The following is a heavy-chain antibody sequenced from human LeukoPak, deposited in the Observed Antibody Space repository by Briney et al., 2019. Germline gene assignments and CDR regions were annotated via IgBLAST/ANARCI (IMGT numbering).Heavy chain of an antibody. D-gene: IGHD6-13*01. J-gene: IGHJ5*02. CDR3: ARLYIGGYSRSTNYNWFDP. Sequence: LETLSLTCAVYGGSFSGYYCSWIRQPPGKGLEWIGEINHSGSTNYNPSIKSRVTISVDTSKNQFSLNLTSVTAADTAVYYGARLYIGGYSRSTNYNWFDPWGQGTLVTVSS. CDR1: GGSFSGYY. V-gene: IGHV4-34*01. CDR2: INHSGST.